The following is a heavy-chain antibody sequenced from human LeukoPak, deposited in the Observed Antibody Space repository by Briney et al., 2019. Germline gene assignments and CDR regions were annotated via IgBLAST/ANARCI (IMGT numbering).Heavy chain of an antibody. CDR1: GAPISSGDYY. CDR3: VKQWLRNAFDL. V-gene: IGHV4-30-4*01. J-gene: IGHJ3*01. D-gene: IGHD3-22*01. Sequence: SQTLSLTCSVSGAPISSGDYYWSWIRQPPGKGLEWIGYIYDGGNTYYNPSLKSRVTISVDTSKNQFSLRLRSVTAADTAVYYCVKQWLRNAFDLWGQGTMVTVSS. CDR2: IYDGGNT.